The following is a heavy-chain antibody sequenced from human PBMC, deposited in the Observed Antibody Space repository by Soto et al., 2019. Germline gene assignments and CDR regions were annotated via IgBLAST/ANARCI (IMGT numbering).Heavy chain of an antibody. CDR2: ISAYNGNT. CDR3: ARPTGSGYYKYWYFDL. CDR1: GYTFTSYG. D-gene: IGHD3-22*01. Sequence: QVQLVQSGAEVKKPGASVKVSCKASGYTFTSYGISWGRQAPGQGLEWMGWISAYNGNTNHAQKLHGRVTMTTDTCTSTAYMELRRMRSDDTAVYYCARPTGSGYYKYWYFDLWGRGTLVTVSS. V-gene: IGHV1-18*01. J-gene: IGHJ2*01.